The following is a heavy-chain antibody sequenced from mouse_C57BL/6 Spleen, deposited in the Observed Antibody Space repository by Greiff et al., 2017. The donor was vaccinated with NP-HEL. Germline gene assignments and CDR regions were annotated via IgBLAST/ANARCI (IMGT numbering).Heavy chain of an antibody. CDR3: ARNRRSYDYDVGDFDY. V-gene: IGHV2-2*01. D-gene: IGHD2-4*01. Sequence: QVQLQQSGPGLVQPSQSLSITCTVSGFSLTSYGVHWVRQSPGKGLEWLGVIWSGGSTDYNAAFISRLSISKDNSKSQVFFKMNSLQADDTAIYYCARNRRSYDYDVGDFDYWGQGTTLTVSS. CDR1: GFSLTSYG. J-gene: IGHJ2*01. CDR2: IWSGGST.